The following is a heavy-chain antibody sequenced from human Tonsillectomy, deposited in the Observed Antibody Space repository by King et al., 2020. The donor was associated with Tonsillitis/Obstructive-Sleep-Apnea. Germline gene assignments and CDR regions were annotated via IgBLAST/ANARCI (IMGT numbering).Heavy chain of an antibody. D-gene: IGHD3-3*01. CDR2: ISAYNGNT. J-gene: IGHJ6*03. Sequence: QLVQSGAEVKKPGASVKVSCKASGYTFTSYGISWVRQAPGQGLEWMGWISAYNGNTNYAQKLQGRVTMTTDTSTSTAYMELRSLRSDDTAVYYCARNYDFWSGYPPFYAYYYMDVWGKGTTVTVSS. V-gene: IGHV1-18*01. CDR3: ARNYDFWSGYPPFYAYYYMDV. CDR1: GYTFTSYG.